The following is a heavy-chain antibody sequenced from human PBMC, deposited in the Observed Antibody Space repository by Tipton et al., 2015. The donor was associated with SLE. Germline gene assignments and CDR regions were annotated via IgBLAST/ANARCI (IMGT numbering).Heavy chain of an antibody. CDR1: GGSFSGYY. J-gene: IGHJ4*02. V-gene: IGHV4-34*01. CDR3: ARVRRYSSSRYFDY. Sequence: LRLSCAVYGGSFSGYYWSWIRQPPGKGLEWIGEINHSGSTNYNPSLKSRVTISVDTSKNQFSLKLSSVTAADTAVYYCARVRRYSSSRYFDYWGQGTLVTVSS. CDR2: INHSGST. D-gene: IGHD6-6*01.